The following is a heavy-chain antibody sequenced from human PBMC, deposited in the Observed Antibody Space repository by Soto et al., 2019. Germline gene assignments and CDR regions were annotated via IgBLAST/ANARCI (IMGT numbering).Heavy chain of an antibody. V-gene: IGHV3-23*01. Sequence: PGGSLRLSCAASGFTFSSYALSWVCQAQGKGQERVSAISGSGGSTYYADSVKGRFTISRDNSKNTLYLQMNSLRAEDTAVYYCAKVLPIEARPRWLDPWGHGTPVTVSS. J-gene: IGHJ5*02. D-gene: IGHD6-6*01. CDR1: GFTFSSYA. CDR3: AKVLPIEARPRWLDP. CDR2: ISGSGGST.